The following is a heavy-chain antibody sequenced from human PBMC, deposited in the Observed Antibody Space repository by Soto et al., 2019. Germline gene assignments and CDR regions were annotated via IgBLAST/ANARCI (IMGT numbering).Heavy chain of an antibody. CDR1: GDSLSGYY. J-gene: IGHJ4*02. CDR2: FYSSGSP. D-gene: IGHD4-17*01. V-gene: IGHV4-59*01. Sequence: PSETLSLTCTVSGDSLSGYYWSWIRQTPGKRLEWIGYFYSSGSPHHNPSLKSRVTISVDTSKNQFSLKLSSVTAADTAVYYCARGGGDYGDYDFDYWGQGTLVTVSS. CDR3: ARGGGDYGDYDFDY.